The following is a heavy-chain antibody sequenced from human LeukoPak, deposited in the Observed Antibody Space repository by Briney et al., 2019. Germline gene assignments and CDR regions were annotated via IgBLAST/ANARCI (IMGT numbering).Heavy chain of an antibody. CDR2: ISSSSSYI. CDR1: GFTFSSYA. V-gene: IGHV3-21*01. CDR3: ARDPDFWSGYRYFDY. Sequence: SGGSLRLSCAASGFTFSSYAMHWVRQAPGKGLEWVSSISSSSSYIYYADSVKGRFTISRDNAKNSLYLQMNSLRAEDTAVYYCARDPDFWSGYRYFDYWGQGTLVTVSS. J-gene: IGHJ4*02. D-gene: IGHD3-3*01.